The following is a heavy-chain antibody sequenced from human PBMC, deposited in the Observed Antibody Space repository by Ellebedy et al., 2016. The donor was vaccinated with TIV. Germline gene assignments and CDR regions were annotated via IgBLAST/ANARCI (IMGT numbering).Heavy chain of an antibody. CDR2: INAGNGNT. CDR3: ARVRSGSYYDY. J-gene: IGHJ4*02. CDR1: GFTFTSYA. Sequence: GESLKISCAASGFTFTSYAMHWVRQAPGQRLEWMGWINAGNGNTKYSQKFQGRVTITRDTSASTAYMELSSLRSEDTAMYYCARVRSGSYYDYWGQGTLVTVSS. D-gene: IGHD1-26*01. V-gene: IGHV1-3*01.